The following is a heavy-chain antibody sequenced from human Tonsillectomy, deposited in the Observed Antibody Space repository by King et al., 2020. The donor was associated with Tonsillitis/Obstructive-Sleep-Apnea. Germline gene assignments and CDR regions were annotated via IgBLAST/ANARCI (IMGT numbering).Heavy chain of an antibody. J-gene: IGHJ6*02. CDR1: GFTFSSYE. CDR3: ARTCCSSTSCYHLTRCYYYVMEV. CDR2: ISSSGSTK. V-gene: IGHV3-48*03. Sequence: VQLVESGGGLVQPGGSLRLSCVASGFTFSSYEMNWVRQTPGKGLEWVSYISSSGSTKYYADSVKGRFTISRDNAKNSLYLQMNSLRAEATAVYYGARTCCSSTSCYHLTRCYYYVMEVWGQGTTVTVSS. D-gene: IGHD2-2*01.